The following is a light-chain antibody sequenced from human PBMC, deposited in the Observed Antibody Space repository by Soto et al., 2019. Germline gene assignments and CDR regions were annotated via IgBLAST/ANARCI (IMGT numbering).Light chain of an antibody. V-gene: IGKV1-12*01. CDR1: QAISSW. CDR2: ASS. CDR3: QEANSFT. Sequence: DIQMTQSPSSVSASVGDRVTITCRASQAISSWLAWYQQKPGRAPRLLIYASSSLQSGVPSRFSGSGSGTDFTLTISSLQPEDFATYYCQEANSFTVGGGTNVEIK. J-gene: IGKJ4*01.